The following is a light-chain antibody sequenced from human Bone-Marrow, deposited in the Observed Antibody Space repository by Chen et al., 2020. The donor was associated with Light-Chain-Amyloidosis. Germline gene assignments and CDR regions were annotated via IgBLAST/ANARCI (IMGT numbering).Light chain of an antibody. J-gene: IGLJ1*01. Sequence: QSVLTHPPSVSGAPGESVTISCTGCSSNIGAVYGVHWYQQVPGTAPKLLIFDSYSRPSGVPDRFSGSKSGTSASLAITGLQAEDEADYYCQSYDRSLSTYVFGTGTRATVL. V-gene: IGLV1-40*01. CDR1: SSNIGAVYG. CDR3: QSYDRSLSTYV. CDR2: DSY.